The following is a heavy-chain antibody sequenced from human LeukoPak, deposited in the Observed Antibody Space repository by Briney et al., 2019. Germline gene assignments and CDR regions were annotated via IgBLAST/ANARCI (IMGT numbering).Heavy chain of an antibody. J-gene: IGHJ1*01. D-gene: IGHD2-2*01. V-gene: IGHV1-46*01. CDR2: INPSGGST. CDR3: ARETGGVVPAASRDFQH. Sequence: GASVKVSCKASGYTFTSYYMHWVRQAPGQGLEWMGIINPSGGSTSYAQKFQGRVTMTRDASTSTVYMELSSLRSEDTAVYYCARETGGVVPAASRDFQHWGQGTLVTVSS. CDR1: GYTFTSYY.